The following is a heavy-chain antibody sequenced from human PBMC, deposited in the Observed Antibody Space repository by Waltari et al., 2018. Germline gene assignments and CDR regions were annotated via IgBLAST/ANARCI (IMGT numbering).Heavy chain of an antibody. J-gene: IGHJ6*03. CDR2: IYYSGRT. D-gene: IGHD3-22*01. V-gene: IGHV4-59*01. CDR1: GGSISSYY. CDR3: ARGVDSSGYPYYYYYMDV. Sequence: QVQLQESGPGLVKPSETLSLTCTVSGGSISSYYWSWIRQPPGKGLEWIGYIYYSGRTNYNHSLKSRVTISVDTSKNQFSLKLSSVTAADTAVYYCARGVDSSGYPYYYYYMDVWGKGTTVTISS.